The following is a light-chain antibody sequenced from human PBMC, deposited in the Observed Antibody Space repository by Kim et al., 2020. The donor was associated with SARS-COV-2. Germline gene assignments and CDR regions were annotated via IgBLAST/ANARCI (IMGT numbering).Light chain of an antibody. Sequence: VQLTCTLSSGHSTYSIAWHQQQPEKGPRYLMKVNTDGSHRKGDGIPDRFSGSSSGAERYLIISSLQSEDEADYYCQTWGTGIHVVFGGGTQLTVL. V-gene: IGLV4-69*01. CDR1: SGHSTYS. CDR3: QTWGTGIHVV. CDR2: VNTDGSH. J-gene: IGLJ2*01.